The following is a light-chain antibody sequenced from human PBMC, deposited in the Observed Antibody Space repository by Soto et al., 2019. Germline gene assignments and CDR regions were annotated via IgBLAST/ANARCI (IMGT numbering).Light chain of an antibody. Sequence: DIVMTQSPLSLPVTPGEPASISCRSSQSLLHSNGYNYLDWYLQKPGQSPQLMFSFGSNRASGVPDRFSGSGSGTDFTLKISRVEADDVRFYYCMQALQTPFTFGPGTKVHI. V-gene: IGKV2-28*01. CDR2: FGS. J-gene: IGKJ3*01. CDR1: QSLLHSNGYNY. CDR3: MQALQTPFT.